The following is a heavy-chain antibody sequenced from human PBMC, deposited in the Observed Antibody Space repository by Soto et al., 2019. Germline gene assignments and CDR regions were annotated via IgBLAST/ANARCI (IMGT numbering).Heavy chain of an antibody. CDR2: MNSDGSST. CDR3: SVLVGADY. D-gene: IGHD2-15*01. Sequence: EVQLVESGGGLVQPGGSLRLSCAASGFSFSSYWMHWVRQAPGKGLVWVSRMNSDGSSTSYADSVKGRFTIFRDNAKNTLYLQMNSLSADYTAVYYCSVLVGADYRGQGTLVTVSS. CDR1: GFSFSSYW. J-gene: IGHJ4*02. V-gene: IGHV3-74*01.